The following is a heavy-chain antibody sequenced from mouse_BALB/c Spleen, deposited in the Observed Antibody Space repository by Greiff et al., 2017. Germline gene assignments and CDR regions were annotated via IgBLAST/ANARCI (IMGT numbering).Heavy chain of an antibody. CDR3: ARGLRYYAMDY. V-gene: IGHV7-3*02. D-gene: IGHD1-1*01. CDR1: GFTFTDYY. J-gene: IGHJ4*01. Sequence: EVKLMESGGGLVQPGGSLRLSCAISGFTFTDYYMSWVRQPPGKALEWLGFIRNKANGYTTEYSASVKGRFTISRDNSQSILYLQMNTLRAEDSATYYCARGLRYYAMDYWGQGTSVTVSS. CDR2: IRNKANGYTT.